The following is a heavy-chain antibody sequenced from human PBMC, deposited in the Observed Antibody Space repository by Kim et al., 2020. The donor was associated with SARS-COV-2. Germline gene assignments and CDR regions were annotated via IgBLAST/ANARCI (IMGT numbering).Heavy chain of an antibody. J-gene: IGHJ5*02. Sequence: GGSLILSCAASGFTFSSYSMNWVRQAPGKGLEWVSSISSSSSYIYYADSVKGRFTISRDNAKNSLYMQMNSLRAEDTAVYYCAREGSGSSGWSWFDPWGQGTLVTVSS. D-gene: IGHD6-19*01. CDR3: AREGSGSSGWSWFDP. V-gene: IGHV3-21*01. CDR2: ISSSSSYI. CDR1: GFTFSSYS.